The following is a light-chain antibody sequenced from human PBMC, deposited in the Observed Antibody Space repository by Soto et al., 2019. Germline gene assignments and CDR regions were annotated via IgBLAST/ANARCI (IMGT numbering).Light chain of an antibody. Sequence: QSLLTQPASVSGSPGQSITISCTGTSSDVGGFNYVSWYQQHPGKAPKLLIYEVTYRPSGVSHRFSGSKSGNTASLTISGLQAEDEADYHCSSWTKTSANYVLGSGTKVTVL. CDR2: EVT. CDR1: SSDVGGFNY. CDR3: SSWTKTSANYV. J-gene: IGLJ1*01. V-gene: IGLV2-14*01.